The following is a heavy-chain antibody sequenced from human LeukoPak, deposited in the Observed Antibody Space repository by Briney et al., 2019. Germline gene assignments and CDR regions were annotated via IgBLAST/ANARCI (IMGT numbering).Heavy chain of an antibody. CDR1: GFTFSSYA. CDR2: ISSSGSTI. J-gene: IGHJ4*02. D-gene: IGHD3-10*01. CDR3: ARDYYGSGSQFRFDY. Sequence: GGSLRLSCAASGFTFSSYAMNWVRQAPGKGLEWVSYISSSGSTIYYADSVKGRFTISRDNAKNSLYLQMNSLRAEDTAVYYCARDYYGSGSQFRFDYWGQGTLVTVSS. V-gene: IGHV3-48*03.